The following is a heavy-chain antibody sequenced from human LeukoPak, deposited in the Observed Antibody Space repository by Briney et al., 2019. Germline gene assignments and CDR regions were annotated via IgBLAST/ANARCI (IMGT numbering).Heavy chain of an antibody. CDR1: GYSFTNYW. CDR3: ARRTGSPNAFDI. CDR2: IYPGDSDT. J-gene: IGHJ3*02. Sequence: GESLKISCEGSGYSFTNYWLAWVRRMPGKGLEWMGIIYPGDSDTRYSPSFQGQVTISADKSISTAYLQWSSLKASDTAMYYCARRTGSPNAFDIWGQGTMVTVSS. V-gene: IGHV5-51*01.